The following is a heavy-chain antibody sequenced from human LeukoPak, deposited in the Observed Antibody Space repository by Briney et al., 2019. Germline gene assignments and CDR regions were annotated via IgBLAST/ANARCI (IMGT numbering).Heavy chain of an antibody. CDR1: GFTVSSNY. D-gene: IGHD3-22*01. CDR2: IYSGGST. V-gene: IGHV3-66*01. Sequence: GGSLRLSCAASGFTVSSNYMSWVRQAPGKGLEWVSVIYSGGSTYYADSVKGRFTISRDNSKNTLYLQMNSLRAEDTAVYYCAKDLLNYYDSSGYYGDFDYWGQGTLVTVSS. CDR3: AKDLLNYYDSSGYYGDFDY. J-gene: IGHJ4*02.